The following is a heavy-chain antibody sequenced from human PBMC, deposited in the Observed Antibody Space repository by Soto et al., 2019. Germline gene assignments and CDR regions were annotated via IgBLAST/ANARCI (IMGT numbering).Heavy chain of an antibody. CDR1: GGTFSSYA. J-gene: IGHJ6*02. CDR2: IIPIFGTA. Sequence: QVQLVQSGAEVKKPGSSVKVSCKASGGTFSSYAISWVRQAPGQGLEWMGGIIPIFGTANYAQKFQGRVTITADESTSTAYMELSSLRSEDTTVYYCARVLAVGPADYYGMDVWGQGTTVTVSS. V-gene: IGHV1-69*01. CDR3: ARVLAVGPADYYGMDV.